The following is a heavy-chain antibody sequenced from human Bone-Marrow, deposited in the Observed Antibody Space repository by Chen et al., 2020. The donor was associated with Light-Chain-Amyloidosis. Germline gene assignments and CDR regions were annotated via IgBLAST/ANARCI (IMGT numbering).Heavy chain of an antibody. CDR3: ARRRDGYNFDY. D-gene: IGHD5-12*01. V-gene: IGHV5-51*01. J-gene: IGHJ4*02. Sequence: EVQLEQSGPEVKKPGESLKISCKGSGYTFPNYWIGWVRQMPGEGLEWMGVIYPDDSDARYIPSFNGEVTVSADNSITTPYLRGRGRKASVTAVYYCARRRDGYNFDYWGQGTLVTVSS. CDR2: IYPDDSDA. CDR1: GYTFPNYW.